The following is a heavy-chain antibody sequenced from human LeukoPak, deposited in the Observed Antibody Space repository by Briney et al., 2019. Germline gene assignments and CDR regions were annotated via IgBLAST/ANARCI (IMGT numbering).Heavy chain of an antibody. CDR1: GYTFTSYG. CDR3: ARDRDFWSGYRNAFDI. CDR2: ICAYNGNT. D-gene: IGHD3-3*01. Sequence: ASVKVSCKASGYTFTSYGIRWVRQAPGQGLEWMGWICAYNGNTNYAQKLQGRVTMTTDTSTSTAYMELRSLRSDDTAVYYCARDRDFWSGYRNAFDIWGQGTMVTVSS. J-gene: IGHJ3*02. V-gene: IGHV1-18*01.